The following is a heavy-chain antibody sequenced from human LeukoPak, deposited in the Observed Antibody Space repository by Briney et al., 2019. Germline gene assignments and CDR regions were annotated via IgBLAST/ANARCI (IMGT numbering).Heavy chain of an antibody. D-gene: IGHD6-19*01. Sequence: PGGSLRLSCAASGFTFSDYYMSWIRPARGKGLEWVSYISRSENTIYYADSVKGRFTISRDNAKNSLYLQMNSLRAEDTGLYYCTRVGASGSYLDYWGQGTLVTVSS. V-gene: IGHV3-11*04. CDR3: TRVGASGSYLDY. J-gene: IGHJ4*02. CDR2: ISRSENTI. CDR1: GFTFSDYY.